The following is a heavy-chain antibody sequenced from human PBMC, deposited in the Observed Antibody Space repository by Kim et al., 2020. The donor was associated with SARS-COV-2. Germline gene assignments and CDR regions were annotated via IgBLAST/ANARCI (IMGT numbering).Heavy chain of an antibody. CDR1: GGSISSYY. CDR3: ARDGPAAAISPQKYYYYYGMDV. Sequence: SETLSLTCTVSGGSISSYYWSWIRQPLGKGLEWIGYIYYSGSTNYNPSLKSRVTISVDTSKNQFSLKLSSVTAADTAVYYCARDGPAAAISPQKYYYYYGMDVWGQGTTVTVSS. CDR2: IYYSGST. V-gene: IGHV4-59*01. D-gene: IGHD2-2*01. J-gene: IGHJ6*02.